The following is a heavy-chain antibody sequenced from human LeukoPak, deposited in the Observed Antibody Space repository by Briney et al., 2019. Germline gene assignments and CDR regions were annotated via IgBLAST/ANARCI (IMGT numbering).Heavy chain of an antibody. J-gene: IGHJ4*02. CDR3: ARVSGYSYGPTDY. Sequence: GGSLRLSCAVSGFSFSNYAMTWVRQAPGKGLAWVSVVSGSSGTKYYADSVKGRFTISRDNSKNTLYLQMNSLRAEDTAVYYCARVSGYSYGPTDYWGQGTLVTVSS. CDR1: GFSFSNYA. D-gene: IGHD5-18*01. V-gene: IGHV3-23*01. CDR2: VSGSSGTK.